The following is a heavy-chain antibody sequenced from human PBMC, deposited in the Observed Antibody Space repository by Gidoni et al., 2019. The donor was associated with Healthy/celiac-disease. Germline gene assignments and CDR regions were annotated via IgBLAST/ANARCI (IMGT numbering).Heavy chain of an antibody. V-gene: IGHV1-2*06. CDR3: ARGRGGSYSDY. CDR2: INPNSGGT. D-gene: IGHD1-26*01. Sequence: PGQGLEWMGRINPNSGGTNYAQKFQGRVTMTRDTSISTANMELSRLRSDDTAVYYGARGRGGSYSDYWGQGTLVTVSS. J-gene: IGHJ4*02.